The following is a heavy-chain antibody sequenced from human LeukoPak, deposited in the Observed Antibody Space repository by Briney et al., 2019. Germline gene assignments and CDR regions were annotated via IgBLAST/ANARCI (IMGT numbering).Heavy chain of an antibody. D-gene: IGHD2-2*01. V-gene: IGHV3-23*01. J-gene: IGHJ6*02. CDR2: ITGSGNFV. Sequence: GGSLRLSCAASGFTFSGYALNWVRQAPGKGLEWVSLITGSGNFVDYADSVKGRFTISRDNAKNTLYLQMNSLRAEDTAVYYCARDRPGGYCSSTRCYYYYGMVVWGQGTTVTVSS. CDR3: ARDRPGGYCSSTRCYYYYGMVV. CDR1: GFTFSGYA.